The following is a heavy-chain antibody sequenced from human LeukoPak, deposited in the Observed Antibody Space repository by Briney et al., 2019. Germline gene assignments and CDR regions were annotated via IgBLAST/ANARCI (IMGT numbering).Heavy chain of an antibody. CDR2: ISCSGDIT. CDR3: AKSVAIYFYYGLDV. D-gene: IGHD3-3*01. V-gene: IGHV3-23*01. Sequence: GGSLRLSCAASGFTFSNYAMTWVRQAPGKGLEWVSAISCSGDITYYADSVKGRFTISRDNSKNTMYLQMNSLRAEDTAIYYCAKSVAIYFYYGLDVWGQGTTVTVSS. CDR1: GFTFSNYA. J-gene: IGHJ6*02.